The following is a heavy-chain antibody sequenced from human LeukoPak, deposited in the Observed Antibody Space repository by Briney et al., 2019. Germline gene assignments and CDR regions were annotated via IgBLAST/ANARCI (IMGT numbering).Heavy chain of an antibody. CDR3: ARALGYCSGGSCYPFDH. J-gene: IGHJ4*02. Sequence: GGSLRLSCAASGFTFSSHWMNWVRQAPGKGLEWVANIKHDGSEKYCVDSLKGRFSISRDNAKNSLYLQMNSLRAEDTAVYYCARALGYCSGGSCYPFDHWGQGTPVTVSS. D-gene: IGHD2-15*01. V-gene: IGHV3-7*02. CDR2: IKHDGSEK. CDR1: GFTFSSHW.